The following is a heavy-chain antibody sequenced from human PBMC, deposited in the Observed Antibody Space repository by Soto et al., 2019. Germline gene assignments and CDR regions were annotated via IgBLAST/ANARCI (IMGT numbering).Heavy chain of an antibody. J-gene: IGHJ4*02. V-gene: IGHV1-46*01. Sequence: GASVKVFCKASGSTFTRFYMHWVRQAPGQGLEWMGIINPSGGSTSYAQKFQGRVTMTRDTSTSTVYMELSSLRSEDTAVYYCARDYPPHSAYYYDSRGPNYPNDWGQGTLVTASS. CDR2: INPSGGST. CDR3: ARDYPPHSAYYYDSRGPNYPND. CDR1: GSTFTRFY. D-gene: IGHD3-22*01.